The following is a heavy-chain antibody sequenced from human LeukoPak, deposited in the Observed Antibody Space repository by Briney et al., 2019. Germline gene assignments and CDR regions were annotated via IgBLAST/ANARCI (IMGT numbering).Heavy chain of an antibody. CDR2: IYPGDSDT. D-gene: IGHD3-16*01. V-gene: IGHV5-51*01. Sequence: GESLKISCKGSGYSFTSYWIGWVRLMPGKGLEWMGIIYPGDSDTRYSPSFQGQVTISADKSISTAYLQWSSLTASDSAMYYCARQGLYSLRFYDGVDVWGQGTTVTVS. J-gene: IGHJ6*02. CDR1: GYSFTSYW. CDR3: ARQGLYSLRFYDGVDV.